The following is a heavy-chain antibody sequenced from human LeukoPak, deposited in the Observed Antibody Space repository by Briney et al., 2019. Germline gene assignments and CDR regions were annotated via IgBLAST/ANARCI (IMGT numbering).Heavy chain of an antibody. V-gene: IGHV1-46*01. CDR3: ARERFRGNIYYFDY. Sequence: ASVKVSCKSSGYSITYYYMHWLRQAPGQGLEWMGIINPSGGSTSYAQKFQGRVTMTRDTSTSTVYMELSSLRSEDTAVYYCARERFRGNIYYFDYWGQGTLVTVSS. J-gene: IGHJ4*02. CDR2: INPSGGST. D-gene: IGHD3-10*01. CDR1: GYSITYYY.